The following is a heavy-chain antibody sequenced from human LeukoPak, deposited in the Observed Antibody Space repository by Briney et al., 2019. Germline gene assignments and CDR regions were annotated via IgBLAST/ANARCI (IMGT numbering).Heavy chain of an antibody. CDR2: ISAPNGNT. CDR3: ARDLPYCGGDCDSNGMDV. CDR1: GYTFTSYG. Sequence: GVSVKVSCKASGYTFTSYGISWVRQAPGQGLAWVGWISAPNGNTNYAQKLQGRVTMPTDTSTSTAYMELRSLRSDDTAVYYCARDLPYCGGDCDSNGMDVWGKGTTVTVSS. J-gene: IGHJ6*04. D-gene: IGHD2-21*02. V-gene: IGHV1-18*04.